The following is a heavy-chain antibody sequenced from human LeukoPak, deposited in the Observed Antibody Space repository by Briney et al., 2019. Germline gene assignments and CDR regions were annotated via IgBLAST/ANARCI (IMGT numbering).Heavy chain of an antibody. Sequence: GGSLRLSCAASGFTFSSYEMNWVRQAPGKGLEWVSYISSSGSTIYYADSVKGRFTISRDNAKNSLYLQMNSLRAEDTAVYYCAREQRWVVAATKGKGYYYYYGMDVWGKGTTVTVSS. D-gene: IGHD2-15*01. CDR1: GFTFSSYE. CDR3: AREQRWVVAATKGKGYYYYYGMDV. CDR2: ISSSGSTI. V-gene: IGHV3-48*03. J-gene: IGHJ6*04.